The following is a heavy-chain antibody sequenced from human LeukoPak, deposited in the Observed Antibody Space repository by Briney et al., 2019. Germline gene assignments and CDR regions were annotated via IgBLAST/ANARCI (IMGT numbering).Heavy chain of an antibody. CDR3: TTDRLYCSSTSCYMSY. J-gene: IGHJ4*02. CDR2: IKSKTDGGTT. V-gene: IGHV3-15*01. D-gene: IGHD2-2*02. Sequence: KPGGSLRLSWAASGFTFSNAWMSWVRQAPGKGLEWVGRIKSKTDGGTTDYAAPVKGRFTISRDDSKNTLYLQMNSLKTEDTAVYYCTTDRLYCSSTSCYMSYWGQGTLVTVSS. CDR1: GFTFSNAW.